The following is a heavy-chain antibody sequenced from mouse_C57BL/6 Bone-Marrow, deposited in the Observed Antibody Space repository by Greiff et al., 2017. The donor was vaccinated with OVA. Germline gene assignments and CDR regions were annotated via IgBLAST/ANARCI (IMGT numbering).Heavy chain of an antibody. V-gene: IGHV1-55*01. J-gene: IGHJ2*01. D-gene: IGHD1-1*01. CDR1: GYTFTSYW. CDR2: IYPGSGST. Sequence: QVQLQQPGAELVKPGASVKLSCKASGYTFTSYWMHWVKQRPGQGLEWIGDIYPGSGSTNYNEKFKSKATLTVDTSSSTAYMQLSSLTSEDSAVYYCAREGVTTVYWGQGTTLTVSS. CDR3: AREGVTTVY.